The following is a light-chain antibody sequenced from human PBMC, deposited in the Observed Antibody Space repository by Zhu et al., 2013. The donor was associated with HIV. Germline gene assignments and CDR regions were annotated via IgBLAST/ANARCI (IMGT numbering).Light chain of an antibody. CDR1: QSVSSN. V-gene: IGKV3-15*01. CDR3: QQYNSWPPIT. CDR2: GAS. J-gene: IGKJ3*01. Sequence: EIAMTQSPDTLSVSPGERATLSCRASQSVSSNLAWYQQKPGQAPRLLIYGASTRATGIPARFSGSGSGTEFTLTISSLQSEDFAVYYCQQYNSWPPITFGPGTKVNIK.